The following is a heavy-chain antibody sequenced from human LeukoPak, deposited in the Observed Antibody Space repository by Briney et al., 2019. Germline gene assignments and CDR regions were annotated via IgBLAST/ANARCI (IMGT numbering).Heavy chain of an antibody. V-gene: IGHV4-31*03. CDR1: GGSISSGGYY. CDR3: ARGRTITPFDY. D-gene: IGHD1-20*01. CDR2: IYCSGST. J-gene: IGHJ4*02. Sequence: SQTLSLTCTVSGGSISSGGYYWSWIRQHPGKGLEWIGHIYCSGSTYYNPSLKSRVTISVDTSKNQFSLKLSSVTAADTAVYYCARGRTITPFDYWGQGTLVTVSS.